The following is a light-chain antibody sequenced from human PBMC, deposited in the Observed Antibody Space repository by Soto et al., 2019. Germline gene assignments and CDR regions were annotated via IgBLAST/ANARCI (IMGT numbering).Light chain of an antibody. Sequence: EIVLTQSPATVSLSPGERATLSCRASQSVSAYLAWYQQKPGQAPRLLIYDASNRATGIPPRFSGSGSGTDFTLTISSLELEDVAVYHCQQRSSCPVITFGQGTRLEIK. CDR3: QQRSSCPVIT. CDR1: QSVSAY. V-gene: IGKV3-11*01. J-gene: IGKJ5*01. CDR2: DAS.